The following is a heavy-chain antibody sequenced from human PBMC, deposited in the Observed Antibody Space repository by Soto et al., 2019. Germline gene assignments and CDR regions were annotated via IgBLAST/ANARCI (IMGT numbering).Heavy chain of an antibody. CDR2: IRSKTGGGTT. CDR1: GFTFSNVW. D-gene: IGHD2-15*01. J-gene: IGHJ6*02. V-gene: IGHV3-15*01. CDR3: VTTSYCSGSSCFAADYYYYGMDV. Sequence: AGGSLRLSCAASGFTFSNVWMTWVRQAPGTGLEWVGRIRSKTGGGTTDYAAPVKGRFTISRDDSKNTLYLQMNSLKTEDTAVYYCVTTSYCSGSSCFAADYYYYGMDVWGQGTTVTVSS.